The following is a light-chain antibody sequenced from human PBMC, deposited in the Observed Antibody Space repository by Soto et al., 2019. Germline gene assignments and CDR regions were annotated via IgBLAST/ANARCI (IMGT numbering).Light chain of an antibody. Sequence: QAVVTQPPSASGTPGQRVTISCSGGSSNIGSKTVNWYQHLPGTAPKLLIYSNNQRPSGVPDRFSGSKSGTSASLAISGLQSEDDADYYCATWDDNLNGLVFGGGTKLTVL. V-gene: IGLV1-44*01. CDR2: SNN. CDR1: SSNIGSKT. J-gene: IGLJ2*01. CDR3: ATWDDNLNGLV.